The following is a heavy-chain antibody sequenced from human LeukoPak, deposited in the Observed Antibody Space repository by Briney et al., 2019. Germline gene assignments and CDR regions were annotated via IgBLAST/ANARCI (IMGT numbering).Heavy chain of an antibody. D-gene: IGHD3-16*02. V-gene: IGHV3-23*01. Sequence: PGGSLRLSCAASGFTFSSYAMSWVRQAPGKGLEWVSAISGSGGSTNYADSVKGRFTISRDNSKNTLYLQMNSLRAEDTAVYYCANAVAFGGVIVSGWGQGTLVTVSS. CDR1: GFTFSSYA. CDR3: ANAVAFGGVIVSG. J-gene: IGHJ4*02. CDR2: ISGSGGST.